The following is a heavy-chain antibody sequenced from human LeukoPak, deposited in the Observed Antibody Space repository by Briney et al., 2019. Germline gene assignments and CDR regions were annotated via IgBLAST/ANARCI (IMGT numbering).Heavy chain of an antibody. J-gene: IGHJ5*02. CDR2: IIPILGIA. CDR1: GYTFTSYG. Sequence: SVKVSCKASGYTFTSYGISWVRQAPGQGLEWMGRIIPILGIANYAQKFQGRVTITADKSTSTAYMELSSLRSEDTAVYYCASSPKYCSSTSCYIDNWFDPWGQGTLVTVSS. CDR3: ASSPKYCSSTSCYIDNWFDP. D-gene: IGHD2-2*02. V-gene: IGHV1-69*04.